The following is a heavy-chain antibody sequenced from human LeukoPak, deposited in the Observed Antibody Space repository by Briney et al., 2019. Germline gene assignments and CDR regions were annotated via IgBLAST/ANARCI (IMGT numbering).Heavy chain of an antibody. CDR3: AREVARAGGYFDY. Sequence: GRSLRLSCAASGFTFSSYGMHWVRQAPGKGLEWVAVIWYDGSNKYYADSVKGRFTISRDNSENTLYLQMNSLRAEDTAVYYCAREVARAGGYFDYWGQGTLVTVSS. D-gene: IGHD3-10*01. CDR2: IWYDGSNK. J-gene: IGHJ4*02. V-gene: IGHV3-33*01. CDR1: GFTFSSYG.